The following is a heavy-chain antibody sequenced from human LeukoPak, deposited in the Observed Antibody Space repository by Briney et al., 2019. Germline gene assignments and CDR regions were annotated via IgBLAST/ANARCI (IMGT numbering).Heavy chain of an antibody. CDR3: AKKVRGPSHPLDF. CDR1: GYTFTGYA. J-gene: IGHJ4*02. CDR2: INAEKRDT. D-gene: IGHD5-12*01. V-gene: IGHV1-2*02. Sequence: APVKVSCKASGYTFTGYAIHWVRQAPGQGLEWMGWINAEKRDTGYAHKFQGRVTMTSDTSISTAYMELSSLRSDDTAVYYCAKKVRGPSHPLDFWGQGTLVTVSS.